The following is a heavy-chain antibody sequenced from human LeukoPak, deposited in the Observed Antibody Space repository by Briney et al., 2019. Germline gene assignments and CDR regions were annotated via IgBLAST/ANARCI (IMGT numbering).Heavy chain of an antibody. CDR1: GFTFSSYG. J-gene: IGHJ1*01. CDR3: AQQLGYCSGGTCYFTY. CDR2: ISNSGGDT. Sequence: PGGSLRLSCAASGFTFSSYGMSWVRQAPGKGLEWVAAISNSGGDTFYSDSGKGRFTIARDNSKNTLYLQMNSLRVDDTAVYYCAQQLGYCSGGTCYFTYWGQGTLVTVSS. D-gene: IGHD2-15*01. V-gene: IGHV3-23*01.